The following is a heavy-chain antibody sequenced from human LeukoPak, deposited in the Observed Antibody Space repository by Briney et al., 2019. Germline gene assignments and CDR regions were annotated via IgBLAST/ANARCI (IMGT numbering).Heavy chain of an antibody. CDR3: AKSGYNRFDY. J-gene: IGHJ4*02. Sequence: GGSLRLSCAASGFTFSTYAMSWVRQAPGKGLVWVSTISGSDSRTHYADSVKGRFTISRDNSKNTLYLQMNSLRADDTAVYYCAKSGYNRFDYWGEGTLVTVSS. CDR1: GFTFSTYA. D-gene: IGHD5-24*01. V-gene: IGHV3-23*01. CDR2: ISGSDSRT.